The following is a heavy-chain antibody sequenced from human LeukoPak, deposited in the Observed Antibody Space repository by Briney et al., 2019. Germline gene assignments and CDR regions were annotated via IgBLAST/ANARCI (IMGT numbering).Heavy chain of an antibody. D-gene: IGHD5-12*01. CDR2: ISYDGSNK. Sequence: GGSLRLSCAASGFTFSSHGMHWVRQAPGKGLEWVAVISYDGSNKYYADSVKGRFTISRDNSKNTLYLQMNSLRAEDTAVYYCAKDTMDLYSGYDDYFDYWGQGTLVTVSS. CDR3: AKDTMDLYSGYDDYFDY. CDR1: GFTFSSHG. V-gene: IGHV3-30*18. J-gene: IGHJ4*02.